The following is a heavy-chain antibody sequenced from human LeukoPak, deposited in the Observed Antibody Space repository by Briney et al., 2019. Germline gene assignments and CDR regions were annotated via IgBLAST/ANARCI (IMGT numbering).Heavy chain of an antibody. CDR3: AREQRGGRRGGLWWLFASYYTYYYMDV. CDR2: INPSDGAT. CDR1: GYTFTMYY. V-gene: IGHV1-46*01. D-gene: IGHD2-21*01. Sequence: ASVKVSCKASGYTFTMYYIHWVRQAPGQGLEWMGMINPSDGATTYAQRFQGRVTMTRDMSTTTVYMDLRSLRSEDTAVYFCAREQRGGRRGGLWWLFASYYTYYYMDVWGRGTTVTVSS. J-gene: IGHJ6*03.